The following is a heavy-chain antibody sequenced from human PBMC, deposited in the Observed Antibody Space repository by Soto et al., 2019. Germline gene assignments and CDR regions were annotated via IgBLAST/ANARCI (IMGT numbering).Heavy chain of an antibody. D-gene: IGHD3-10*01. CDR3: ARSGHGGYIEY. Sequence: SQTLSLTCGISVYGVSSNSAAWNWISQSPSRGLEWLGRTYYRSKWSRHYAVSMKSQITINPDTSKNQFSLQLNSVTPEDTAMYYCARSGHGGYIEYWGQGTLVNVSS. CDR1: VYGVSSNSAA. CDR2: TYYRSKWSR. V-gene: IGHV6-1*01. J-gene: IGHJ4*02.